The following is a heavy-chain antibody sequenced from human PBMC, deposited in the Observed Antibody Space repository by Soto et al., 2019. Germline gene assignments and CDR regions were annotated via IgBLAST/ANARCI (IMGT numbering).Heavy chain of an antibody. J-gene: IGHJ6*02. Sequence: SVPVSCPAPAYAVTSEGISGVRHAPAQGRGWMGWMSAYNSNTNYAQKIQRRVNMTTDTSTSTAYRELRSMRSDDTAVYYCARMGSTTIAQYYYYYYGMDVWGQGTTVTVSS. V-gene: IGHV1-18*01. CDR1: AYAVTSEG. CDR3: ARMGSTTIAQYYYYYYGMDV. D-gene: IGHD1-26*01. CDR2: MSAYNSNT.